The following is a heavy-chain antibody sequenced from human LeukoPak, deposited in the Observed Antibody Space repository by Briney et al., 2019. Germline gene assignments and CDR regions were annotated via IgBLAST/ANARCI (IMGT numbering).Heavy chain of an antibody. CDR2: IYYGGST. CDR3: GATVSWKGDY. CDR1: GGSVSSGSYY. V-gene: IGHV4-61*01. Sequence: SETLSLTCTVSGGSVSSGSYYWSWIRQPPGKGLEWIGYIYYGGSTNYNPSLKSRVTISVDTSKNQFSLKLSSVTAADTAVYYCGATVSWKGDYWGQGTLVTVSS. J-gene: IGHJ4*02. D-gene: IGHD4-17*01.